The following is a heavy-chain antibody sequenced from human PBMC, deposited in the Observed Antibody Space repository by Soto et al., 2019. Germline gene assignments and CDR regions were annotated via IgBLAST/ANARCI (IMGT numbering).Heavy chain of an antibody. CDR2: IKQDGSEK. V-gene: IGHV3-7*01. J-gene: IGHJ4*02. Sequence: EVQLVESGGTLVQPGGSLRLYCAASGFTFSRYWMSWVRQYPGKGLEWVANIKQDGSEKDYVDSVKGRFTISRANAKNSLYLQMNSLRAEDTAVYYCASGPYSGSYYDYWGQGTLVTVSS. CDR1: GFTFSRYW. D-gene: IGHD1-26*01. CDR3: ASGPYSGSYYDY.